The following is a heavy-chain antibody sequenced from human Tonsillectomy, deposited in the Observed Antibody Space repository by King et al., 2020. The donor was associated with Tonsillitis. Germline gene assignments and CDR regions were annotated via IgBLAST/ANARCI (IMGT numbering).Heavy chain of an antibody. J-gene: IGHJ4*02. CDR3: ARGSRLGFYYFDY. CDR1: GGSISSSSYY. Sequence: QLQESGPGLVKPSETLSLTCTVSGGSISSSSYYWGWIRQPPGQGLEWIGSIYYSGSTYYNPSLKSRVTMSVDTSNNQFSLKLSSVTAADTAVYYCARGSRLGFYYFDYWGQGTLVTVSS. V-gene: IGHV4-39*01. D-gene: IGHD3-22*01. CDR2: IYYSGST.